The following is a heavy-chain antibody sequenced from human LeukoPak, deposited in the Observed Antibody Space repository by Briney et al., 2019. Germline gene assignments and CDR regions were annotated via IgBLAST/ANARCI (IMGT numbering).Heavy chain of an antibody. CDR3: ARGGGSHYEIDY. V-gene: IGHV4-4*02. CDR1: GGSISSSNW. D-gene: IGHD3-10*01. CDR2: IYHTGII. Sequence: PSGTLSLTCAVSGGSISSSNWWTWVRQPPGKGLEWIGEIYHTGIINYNPSLKSRVTISVDESMNQFSLRLTSVTAADTAVYFCARGGGSHYEIDYWGQGTLVTVSS. J-gene: IGHJ4*02.